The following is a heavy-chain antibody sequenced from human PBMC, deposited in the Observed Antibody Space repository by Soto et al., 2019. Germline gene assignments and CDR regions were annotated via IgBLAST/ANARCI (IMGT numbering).Heavy chain of an antibody. V-gene: IGHV4-39*01. D-gene: IGHD2-15*01. CDR2: FYYSENT. Sequence: PSETLCLTCSVSGGSISSESYSWGWIRQPPGKGLEWIGTFYYSENTYYNPSLKSRVTISVDTSKNQFSLKLSSVTAADTAVYYCAKLAGYCSGNSCHGDYAMDVWGQGTTVT. J-gene: IGHJ6*02. CDR1: GGSISSESYS. CDR3: AKLAGYCSGNSCHGDYAMDV.